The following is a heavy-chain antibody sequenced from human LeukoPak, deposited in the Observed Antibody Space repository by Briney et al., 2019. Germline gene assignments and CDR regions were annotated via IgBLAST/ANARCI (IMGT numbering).Heavy chain of an antibody. D-gene: IGHD5-12*01. CDR2: IWFDGKNE. V-gene: IGHV3-33*06. J-gene: IGHJ4*02. CDR3: AKVMGSGYDFDH. Sequence: GGSLRLSCAASGFTFSSYGMHWVRQAPGKGLEWVADIWFDGKNEHFADSVKGRFTISRDNSKNTMYLQINSLRAEDTAVYFCAKVMGSGYDFDHWGQGTLVTVSS. CDR1: GFTFSSYG.